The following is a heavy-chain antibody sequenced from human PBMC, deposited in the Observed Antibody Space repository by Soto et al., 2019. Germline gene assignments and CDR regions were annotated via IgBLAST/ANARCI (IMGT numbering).Heavy chain of an antibody. CDR3: AMEYCSSTSCYRDY. J-gene: IGHJ4*02. Sequence: QVQLVQSGAEVKKPGPSVKVSCKASGGTFSSYTISWVRQAPGQGLEWMGRIIPILGIANYAQKFQGRVTIXAXKXXSTAYMELSSLRSEDTAVYYCAMEYCSSTSCYRDYWGQGTLVTVSS. CDR2: IIPILGIA. D-gene: IGHD2-2*02. V-gene: IGHV1-69*02. CDR1: GGTFSSYT.